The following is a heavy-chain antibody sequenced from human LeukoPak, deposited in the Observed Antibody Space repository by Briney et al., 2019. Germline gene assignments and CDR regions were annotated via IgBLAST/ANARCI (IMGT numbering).Heavy chain of an antibody. CDR3: ARVSYNTNWPYFDY. J-gene: IGHJ4*02. D-gene: IGHD6-13*01. Sequence: GASVKVSCKASGYTFTSYGINWVRQAPGQGLEWMGWISAYNGKTNYAQKFQGRVTMTTDTSTSTAYMELRSLRSGDTAVFYCARVSYNTNWPYFDYWGQGTLVTVSS. CDR2: ISAYNGKT. CDR1: GYTFTSYG. V-gene: IGHV1-18*01.